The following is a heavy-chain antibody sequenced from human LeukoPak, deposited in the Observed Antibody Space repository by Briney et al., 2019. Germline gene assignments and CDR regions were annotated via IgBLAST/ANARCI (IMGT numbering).Heavy chain of an antibody. V-gene: IGHV3-23*01. D-gene: IGHD3-22*01. Sequence: GGSLRLSCAASGFTFSSYAMSWVRQAPGKGLEWVSAISGSGGSTYYADSVKGRFTISRDNSKNTLYLQMNSLRAEDAAVYYCAKDSLVVITTLFDYWGQGTLVTVSS. J-gene: IGHJ4*02. CDR3: AKDSLVVITTLFDY. CDR1: GFTFSSYA. CDR2: ISGSGGST.